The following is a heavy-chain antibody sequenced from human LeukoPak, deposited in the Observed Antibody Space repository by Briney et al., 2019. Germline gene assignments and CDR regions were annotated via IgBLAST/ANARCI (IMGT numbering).Heavy chain of an antibody. CDR1: GFTFDDYA. D-gene: IGHD6-19*01. Sequence: PGRSLRLSCAASGFTFDDYAMHWVRQAPGKGLEWVSGISWNSGSTGYADSVKGRFTISRDNAKNSLYLQMNSLRAEDTALYYCAKASSGWVDAFDIWGQGTMVTVSS. CDR3: AKASSGWVDAFDI. V-gene: IGHV3-9*01. CDR2: ISWNSGST. J-gene: IGHJ3*02.